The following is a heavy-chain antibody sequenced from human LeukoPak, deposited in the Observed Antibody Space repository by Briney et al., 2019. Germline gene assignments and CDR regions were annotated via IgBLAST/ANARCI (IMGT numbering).Heavy chain of an antibody. D-gene: IGHD3-10*01. CDR2: IIPMFGTA. J-gene: IGHJ5*02. CDR3: ARGYYYGSETYWHTNWFDP. CDR1: GGTFSNYV. Sequence: SVKVSCKASGGTFSNYVISRVRQAPGQGLEWMGGIIPMFGTANYAQKFQGRVTITTDESTRTGYMEMSSLRSEDTAVYYCARGYYYGSETYWHTNWFDPWGQGTPVTVSS. V-gene: IGHV1-69*05.